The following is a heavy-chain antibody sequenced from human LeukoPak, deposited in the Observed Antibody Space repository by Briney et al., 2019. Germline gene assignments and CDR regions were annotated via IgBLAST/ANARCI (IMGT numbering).Heavy chain of an antibody. CDR3: ARGQTTVSYYYGMDV. V-gene: IGHV4-4*07. D-gene: IGHD4-17*01. J-gene: IGHJ6*02. CDR1: GGSISSYY. CDR2: IYTSGST. Sequence: SETLSLTCTVSGGSISSYYWSWIRQPAGKGLEWIGRIYTSGSTNYNPSLKSRVTMSVDTSKNQFSLKLGSVTAADTAVYYCARGQTTVSYYYGMDVWGQGTTVTVSS.